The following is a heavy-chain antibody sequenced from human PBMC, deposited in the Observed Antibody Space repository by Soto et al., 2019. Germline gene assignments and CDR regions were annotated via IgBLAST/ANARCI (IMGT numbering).Heavy chain of an antibody. CDR2: ISSSSSTI. CDR3: ARDGPPPLGIAAAGTGGFDY. D-gene: IGHD6-13*01. Sequence: PGGSLRLSCAASGFTFSSYSMNWVRQAPGKGLEWVSYISSSSSTIYYADSVKGRFTISRDNAKNSLYLQMNSLRDEDTAVYYCARDGPPPLGIAAAGTGGFDYWGQGTLVTVSS. CDR1: GFTFSSYS. V-gene: IGHV3-48*02. J-gene: IGHJ4*02.